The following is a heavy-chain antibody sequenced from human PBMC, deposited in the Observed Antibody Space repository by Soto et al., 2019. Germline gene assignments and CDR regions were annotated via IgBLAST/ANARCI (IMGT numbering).Heavy chain of an antibody. CDR2: IYYSGST. Sequence: SETLSLTCTVSGGSISSYYWSWIRQPPGKGLEWIGYIYYSGSTNYNPSLKSRVTISVDTSKNQFSLKLSSVTAADTAVYYCARVTSDYGGNSNFDYWGQGTLVTVSS. J-gene: IGHJ4*02. CDR1: GGSISSYY. D-gene: IGHD4-17*01. CDR3: ARVTSDYGGNSNFDY. V-gene: IGHV4-59*01.